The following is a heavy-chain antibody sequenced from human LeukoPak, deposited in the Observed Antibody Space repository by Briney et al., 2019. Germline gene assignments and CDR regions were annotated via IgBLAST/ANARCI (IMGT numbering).Heavy chain of an antibody. J-gene: IGHJ4*02. V-gene: IGHV4-34*01. D-gene: IGHD1-26*01. CDR1: GGSFSGYY. CDR3: ARDRGGGPPPY. CDR2: INHSGST. Sequence: PSETLSLTCAVYGGSFSGYYWSWIRQPPGKGLEWIGEINHSGSTNYNPSLKSRVTISVDMSKNQFSLKLSSVTAADTAVYYCARDRGGGPPPYWGQGTLVTVSS.